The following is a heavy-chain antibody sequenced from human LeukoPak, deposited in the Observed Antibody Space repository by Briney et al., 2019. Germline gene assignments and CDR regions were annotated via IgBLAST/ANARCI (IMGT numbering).Heavy chain of an antibody. CDR2: TYFRTKWYT. CDR3: ARVSASYPPDY. V-gene: IGHV6-1*01. J-gene: IGHJ4*02. D-gene: IGHD3-10*01. Sequence: SRTLTLTCAISGDSVSSNSTTWNCIRQSPSRGLESLGRTYFRTKWYTDSAESVKTRITINPNTSTNQSSNKLNSVTPEDTTVYYWARVSASYPPDYWGQGTLVTVSS. CDR1: GDSVSSNSTT.